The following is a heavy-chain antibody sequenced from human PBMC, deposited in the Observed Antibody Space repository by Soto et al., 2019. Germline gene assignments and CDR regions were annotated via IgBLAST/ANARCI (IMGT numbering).Heavy chain of an antibody. Sequence: QVQLVESGGGVVQPGRSLRLSCAASGFTFSSYGMHWVRQAPGKGLEWVAVISYDGSNKYYADSVKGRFTISRDNSKNTLYLQMNSLRAEDTAVYYCAKEAEGAFDIWGQGTMVTVSS. CDR3: AKEAEGAFDI. CDR1: GFTFSSYG. V-gene: IGHV3-30*18. J-gene: IGHJ3*02. CDR2: ISYDGSNK.